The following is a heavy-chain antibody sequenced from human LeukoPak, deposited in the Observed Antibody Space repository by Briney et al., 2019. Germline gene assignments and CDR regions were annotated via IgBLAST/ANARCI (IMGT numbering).Heavy chain of an antibody. D-gene: IGHD4-17*01. J-gene: IGHJ4*02. CDR3: ARSGDYGDYTAY. Sequence: PGESLRLSCAASGFTFSSYNMNWVRQAPGKGLEWVSYISTSSRNIQYADSVKGRFTISRDNAKNSVYLQMNSLRDEDTAVYYCARSGDYGDYTAYWGQGTLVTVSS. CDR1: GFTFSSYN. CDR2: ISTSSRNI. V-gene: IGHV3-48*02.